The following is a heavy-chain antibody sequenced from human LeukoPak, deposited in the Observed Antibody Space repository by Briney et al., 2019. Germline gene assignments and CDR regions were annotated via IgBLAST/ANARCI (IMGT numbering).Heavy chain of an antibody. CDR3: ARDGAAGTLLPDY. CDR2: ISSSSSYI. V-gene: IGHV3-21*01. J-gene: IGHJ4*02. CDR1: GFISGSYR. Sequence: GGSLRLSVQASGFISGSYRMTWFLQPPGKGLDWVSSISSSSSYIYYADSVKGRFTISRDNAKNSLYLQMNSLRAEDTAVYYCARDGAAGTLLPDYWGQGTLVTVSS. D-gene: IGHD6-13*01.